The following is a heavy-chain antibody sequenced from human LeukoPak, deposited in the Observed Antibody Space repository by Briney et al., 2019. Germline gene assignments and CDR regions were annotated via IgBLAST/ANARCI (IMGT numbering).Heavy chain of an antibody. CDR3: ARGGVVYPDSFDI. Sequence: PGGSLRLSCAASGFTVSSSYMNWVRQAPGKGLEWVSLIFSGGGTYYADSVKGRFTISRDNSKNTLFLQMNSLRAEDTAVYYCARGGVVYPDSFDIWDRGTMVTVSS. CDR1: GFTVSSSY. D-gene: IGHD2-15*01. CDR2: IFSGGGT. V-gene: IGHV3-66*01. J-gene: IGHJ3*02.